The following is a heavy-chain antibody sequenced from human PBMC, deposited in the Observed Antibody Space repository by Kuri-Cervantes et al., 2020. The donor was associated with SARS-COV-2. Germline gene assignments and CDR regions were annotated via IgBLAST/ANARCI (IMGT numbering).Heavy chain of an antibody. Sequence: GGSLRLSCAASGFTFSSYAMHWVRQAPGKGLEWVAVISYDGSNKYYADSVKGRFTISRDNSKNTLYLQMNSLRAEDTAVYYCARERSYYDFWSGYSDSWFDPWGQGTLVTVSS. CDR2: ISYDGSNK. CDR3: ARERSYYDFWSGYSDSWFDP. D-gene: IGHD3-3*01. CDR1: GFTFSSYA. J-gene: IGHJ5*02. V-gene: IGHV3-30-3*01.